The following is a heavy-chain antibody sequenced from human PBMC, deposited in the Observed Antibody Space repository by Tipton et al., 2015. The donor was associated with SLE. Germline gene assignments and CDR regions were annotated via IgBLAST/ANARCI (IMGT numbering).Heavy chain of an antibody. D-gene: IGHD2-15*01. CDR2: IYSSGST. Sequence: TLSLTCTVSGASISDHYWTWIRQPPGKGLEWIGYIYSSGSTTYTPSLKSRIAISVDTSTMQFSLRLTSVTAADTAVYYCARGSVVADDFWGQGTLVTVSS. CDR1: GASISDHY. J-gene: IGHJ4*02. V-gene: IGHV4-59*11. CDR3: ARGSVVADDF.